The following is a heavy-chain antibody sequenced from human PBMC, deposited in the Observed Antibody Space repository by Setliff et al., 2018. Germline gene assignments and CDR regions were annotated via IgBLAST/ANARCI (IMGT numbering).Heavy chain of an antibody. V-gene: IGHV3-48*01. D-gene: IGHD2-2*01. CDR1: GFTFSSYS. J-gene: IGHJ4*02. CDR2: ISSSSSTI. CDR3: ARNSGDIVVVPAAPFDY. Sequence: GESLKISCAASGFTFSSYSMNWVRQAPGKGLEWVSYISSSSSTIYYADSVKGRFTISRDNAKNSLYLQMNSLRAKDTAVYYCARNSGDIVVVPAAPFDYWGQGTLVTVSS.